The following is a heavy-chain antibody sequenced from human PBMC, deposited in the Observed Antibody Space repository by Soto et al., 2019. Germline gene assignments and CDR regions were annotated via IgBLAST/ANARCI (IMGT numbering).Heavy chain of an antibody. V-gene: IGHV3-20*01. J-gene: IGHJ5*02. CDR3: ARMYYDFWSGRRGGLTFDP. CDR1: GFTFDDYG. D-gene: IGHD3-3*01. Sequence: AGGSLRLSCAASGFTFDDYGMSWVRQAPGKGLEWVSGINWNGGSTGYADSVKGRFTISRDNAKNSLYLQMNSLRAEDTALYHWARMYYDFWSGRRGGLTFDPWGQGTLVTVSS. CDR2: INWNGGST.